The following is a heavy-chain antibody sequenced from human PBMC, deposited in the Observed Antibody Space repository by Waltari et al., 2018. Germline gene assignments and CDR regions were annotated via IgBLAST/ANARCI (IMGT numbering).Heavy chain of an antibody. CDR1: GYMFSDYH. CDR3: ARDFWSAGSR. D-gene: IGHD3-3*01. J-gene: IGHJ4*02. CDR2: VVPDTGGT. Sequence: QVQLVQSGAEVKKPGASVKVSCKASGYMFSDYHIHWVRQAPGQGPAWMGWVVPDTGGTNYAQKFQGRVTMTRDTSITTAYLELSRLRSDDTAIYYCARDFWSAGSRWGQGTLVTVSS. V-gene: IGHV1-2*02.